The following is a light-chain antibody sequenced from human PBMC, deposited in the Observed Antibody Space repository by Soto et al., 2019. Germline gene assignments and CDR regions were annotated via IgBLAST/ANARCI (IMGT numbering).Light chain of an antibody. Sequence: QSALTQPASVSGSPGQSITISCTGTSSDVGSYNFVSWYQQHPGKAPKLMIYDVSHRPSGVSNRFSGSKSGNTASLTISGLTAEDEADYSCSSYTSSSTLTVFGTGTKLTVL. V-gene: IGLV2-14*01. J-gene: IGLJ1*01. CDR2: DVS. CDR3: SSYTSSSTLTV. CDR1: SSDVGSYNF.